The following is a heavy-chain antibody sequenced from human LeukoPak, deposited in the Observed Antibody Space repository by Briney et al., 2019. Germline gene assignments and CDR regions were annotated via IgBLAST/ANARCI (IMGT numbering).Heavy chain of an antibody. J-gene: IGHJ4*02. D-gene: IGHD1-26*01. V-gene: IGHV3-20*04. CDR1: GFTFDDYG. CDR3: ASGYLSGSTYYFDY. Sequence: QPGGSLRLSCAASGFTFDDYGMSWVRQAPGKGLEWVSGINWNGGSTGYADSVKGRFTISRDNAKNSLYLQMNSLRAEDTALYYCASGYLSGSTYYFDYWGQGTLVTVSS. CDR2: INWNGGST.